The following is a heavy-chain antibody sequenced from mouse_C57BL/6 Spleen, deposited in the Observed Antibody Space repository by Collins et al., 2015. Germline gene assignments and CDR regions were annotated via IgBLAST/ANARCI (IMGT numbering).Heavy chain of an antibody. Sequence: QIQLVRSGPELKKPGETVKISCKASGYTFTNYGMNWVKQAPGKGLKWMGWINTYTGEPTYADDFKGRFAFSLETSASTAYLQINNLKNEDMATYFCARELPPSYAMDYWGQGTSVTVSS. CDR2: INTYTGEP. CDR1: GYTFTNYG. D-gene: IGHD2-12*01. J-gene: IGHJ4*01. CDR3: ARELPPSYAMDY. V-gene: IGHV9-1*02.